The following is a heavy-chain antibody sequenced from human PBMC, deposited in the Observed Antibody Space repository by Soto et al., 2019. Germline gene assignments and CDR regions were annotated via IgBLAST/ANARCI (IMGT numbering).Heavy chain of an antibody. V-gene: IGHV5-51*01. CDR3: ARHAYDFWSGHPNPRYYYGMDV. CDR1: GYSFTNYW. Sequence: GESLKISCKGCGYSFTNYWIGWVRQMPGKGLEWMGIIYPGDSNTRYSPSLQGQVTISVDKSISTAYLQWSSLKATDTAMYYCARHAYDFWSGHPNPRYYYGMDVWGQGTTVTVSS. J-gene: IGHJ6*02. CDR2: IYPGDSNT. D-gene: IGHD3-3*01.